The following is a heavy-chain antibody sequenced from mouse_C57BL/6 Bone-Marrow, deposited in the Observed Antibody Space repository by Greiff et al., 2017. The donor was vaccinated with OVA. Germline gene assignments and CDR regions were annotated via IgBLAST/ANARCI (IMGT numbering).Heavy chain of an antibody. J-gene: IGHJ1*03. Sequence: DVQLVESGGGLVQPGGSLSLSCAASGFTFTDYYMSWVRQPPGKALEWLGFIRNKANGYTTEYSASVKGRFTISRDNSQSILYLQMNALRAEDSATYYCARSPYDYDWYFDVWGTGTTVTVSS. D-gene: IGHD2-4*01. V-gene: IGHV7-3*01. CDR1: GFTFTDYY. CDR3: ARSPYDYDWYFDV. CDR2: IRNKANGYTT.